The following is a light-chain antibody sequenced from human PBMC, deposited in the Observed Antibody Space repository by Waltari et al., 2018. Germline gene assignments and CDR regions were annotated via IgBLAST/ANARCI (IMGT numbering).Light chain of an antibody. CDR2: SND. V-gene: IGLV1-44*01. CDR1: SSNIGSHA. J-gene: IGLJ1*01. Sequence: QSVLTQPPSASGTPGQRVTISCSGRSSNIGSHAVNWFQHLPGTAPKLLIYSNDQRPSGVPDRCSGSKSGTSASLAISGLQSEDEADYCCATWDASLNGHVFGTGTKVTVL. CDR3: ATWDASLNGHV.